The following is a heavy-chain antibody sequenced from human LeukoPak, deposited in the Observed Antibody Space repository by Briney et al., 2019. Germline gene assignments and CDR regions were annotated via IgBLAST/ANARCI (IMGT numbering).Heavy chain of an antibody. CDR2: ISSSGSTI. D-gene: IGHD6-13*01. CDR1: GFTFSSYE. Sequence: PGGSLRLSCAASGFTFSSYEMNWVRQAPGKGLEWVSYISSSGSTIYYADSVKGRFTISRDNAKNSLYLQMNSLRAEDTAVYYCARKKLGIAAGFDPWGQGTLATVSS. V-gene: IGHV3-48*03. CDR3: ARKKLGIAAGFDP. J-gene: IGHJ5*02.